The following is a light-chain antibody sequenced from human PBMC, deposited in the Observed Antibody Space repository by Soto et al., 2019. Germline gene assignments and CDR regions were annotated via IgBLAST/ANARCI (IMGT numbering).Light chain of an antibody. CDR3: SSYAGSNNL. Sequence: QSPLTQPPSASGSPGQSVTISCTGTSSDVGGYNYVSWYQQHPGKAPKLMIYEVSKRPSGVPDRFSGSKSGNTASLTVSGLQAEDEADYYCSSYAGSNNLFGGGTKLTVL. V-gene: IGLV2-8*01. CDR1: SSDVGGYNY. CDR2: EVS. J-gene: IGLJ2*01.